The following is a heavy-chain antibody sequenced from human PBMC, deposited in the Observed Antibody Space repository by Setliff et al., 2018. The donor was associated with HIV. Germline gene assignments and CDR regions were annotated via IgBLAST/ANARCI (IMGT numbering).Heavy chain of an antibody. CDR3: ARRGDFFYYAMDV. V-gene: IGHV4-59*08. Sequence: PSETLSLTCTVSGGSISSHYWSWIRQPPGKGLEWIGSIYYSDSINYNPSLKSRVTISVDRSKNQFSLKLSSVTAADTAVYYCARRGDFFYYAMDVWGQGTTVTVSS. CDR2: IYYSDSI. CDR1: GGSISSHY. J-gene: IGHJ6*02.